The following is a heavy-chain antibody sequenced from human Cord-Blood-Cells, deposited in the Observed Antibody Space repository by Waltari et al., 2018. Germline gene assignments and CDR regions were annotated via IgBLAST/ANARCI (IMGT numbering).Heavy chain of an antibody. J-gene: IGHJ6*02. Sequence: QVQLQQWGAGLLKPSETLSLTCAVYGGSFSGYYWSWTRHPPGQGLEWIGEINHSGITNYTPSLKSRVTISVDTSKNQFSLKLSSVTAADTAVYYCARWHCSSTSCSPDYYGMDVWGQGTTVTVSS. CDR2: INHSGIT. V-gene: IGHV4-34*01. D-gene: IGHD2-2*01. CDR3: ARWHCSSTSCSPDYYGMDV. CDR1: GGSFSGYY.